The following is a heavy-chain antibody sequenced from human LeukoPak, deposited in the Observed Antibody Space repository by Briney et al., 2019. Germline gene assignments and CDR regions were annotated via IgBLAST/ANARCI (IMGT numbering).Heavy chain of an antibody. J-gene: IGHJ5*02. Sequence: ASVKVSCKASGYTFTSYYMHWVRQAPGQGLEWLGIINPSGGSTSYAQKFQGRVTMTRDTSTSTVHMELSSLRSEDTAVYYCARAELGYCSGGSCYSGNWFDPWGQGTLVTVSS. CDR3: ARAELGYCSGGSCYSGNWFDP. D-gene: IGHD2-15*01. V-gene: IGHV1-46*01. CDR1: GYTFTSYY. CDR2: INPSGGST.